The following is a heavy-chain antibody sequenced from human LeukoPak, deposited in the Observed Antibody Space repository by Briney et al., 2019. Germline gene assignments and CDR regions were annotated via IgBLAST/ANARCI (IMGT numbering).Heavy chain of an antibody. CDR1: GFTFTSSA. CDR2: IAVGSGNT. CDR3: ALGHSSGWYLDY. V-gene: IGHV1-58*01. Sequence: GTSVKVSCKASGFTFTSSAVQWVRPARGQRLEWIGWIAVGSGNTNYAQKFQGRVTMTEDTSTDTAYMELRSLSSEDTAVYYCALGHSSGWYLDYWGQGTLVTVSS. J-gene: IGHJ4*02. D-gene: IGHD6-19*01.